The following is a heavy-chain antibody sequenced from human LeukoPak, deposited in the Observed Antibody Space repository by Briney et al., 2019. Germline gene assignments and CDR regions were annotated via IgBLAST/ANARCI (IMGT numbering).Heavy chain of an antibody. J-gene: IGHJ3*02. Sequence: PGGSLRLSCAASGFTFSSYAMSWVRQAPGKGLEWVPIINKSGGSANYADSVKGRFTISRDNSENTLYLQVNSLRAEDTALYYCITDPGAWQPIWGRGTMVAVSS. CDR2: INKSGGSA. D-gene: IGHD3-10*01. CDR1: GFTFSSYA. V-gene: IGHV3-23*01. CDR3: ITDPGAWQPI.